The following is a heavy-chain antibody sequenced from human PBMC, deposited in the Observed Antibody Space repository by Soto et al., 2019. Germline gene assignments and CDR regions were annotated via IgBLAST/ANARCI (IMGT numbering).Heavy chain of an antibody. Sequence: PSETLSLTCTVSGGPISGYYWSWIRQPPGKGLEWIGYIYYGGSTNYNPVLKSRVTISVDTSKNQFSLKLTSVTAADTAVYYCTRANYGSHSYYNFVDSWGQGTLVTVSS. CDR2: IYYGGST. D-gene: IGHD3-10*01. J-gene: IGHJ4*02. V-gene: IGHV4-59*01. CDR1: GGPISGYY. CDR3: TRANYGSHSYYNFVDS.